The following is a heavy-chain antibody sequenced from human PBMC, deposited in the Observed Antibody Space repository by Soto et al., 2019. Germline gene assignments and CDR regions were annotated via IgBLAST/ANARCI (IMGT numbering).Heavy chain of an antibody. D-gene: IGHD3-3*01. J-gene: IGHJ6*02. Sequence: GASVKVSCKASGSTFSSYAISWVRQAPGQGLEWMGGIIPIFGTANYAQKSQGRVTITADKSTSTAYMELSSLRSEDTAVYYCARGKDVMYYDFWSGSDVWGQGTTVTVSS. CDR1: GSTFSSYA. V-gene: IGHV1-69*06. CDR2: IIPIFGTA. CDR3: ARGKDVMYYDFWSGSDV.